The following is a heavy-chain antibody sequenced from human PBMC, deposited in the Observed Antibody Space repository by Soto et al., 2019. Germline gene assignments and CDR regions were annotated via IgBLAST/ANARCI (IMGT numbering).Heavy chain of an antibody. Sequence: QVQLQESGPGLVKPSETLSLTCPVSGGSVSSDNYYWSWIRQPTGKGLEWIGYIYYSGSTNYNPSLKSRVTISVDTSKNQFSLKLSSVTAADTAVYYWARESYDSSGYYARGFDPWGQGTTVTVSS. J-gene: IGHJ5*02. D-gene: IGHD3-22*01. CDR3: ARESYDSSGYYARGFDP. CDR2: IYYSGST. V-gene: IGHV4-61*01. CDR1: GGSVSSDNYY.